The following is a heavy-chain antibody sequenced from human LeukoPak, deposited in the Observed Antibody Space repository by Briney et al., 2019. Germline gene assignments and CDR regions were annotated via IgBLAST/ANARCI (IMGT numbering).Heavy chain of an antibody. CDR1: GFRFGDYY. D-gene: IGHD3-9*01. Sequence: GSLRLSCEASGFRFGDYYMAWIRQAPGKGLEWISWMSSRSGTTQYADSMKGRFTTSRDNAMNSLYLQMNSLTAEDTAVYYCATDGTPERITIFSHYFDSWGQGTLVTVSS. J-gene: IGHJ4*02. CDR2: MSSRSGTT. CDR3: ATDGTPERITIFSHYFDS. V-gene: IGHV3-11*01.